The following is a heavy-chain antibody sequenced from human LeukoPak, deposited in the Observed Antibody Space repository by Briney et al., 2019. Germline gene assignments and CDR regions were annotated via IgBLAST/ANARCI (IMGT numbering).Heavy chain of an antibody. Sequence: GGSLRLSCAASGFTFSNAWMSWVRQAPGKGLEWVGRIKGKTDGGTTDYAAPVKGRFTISRDDSKNTLYLQMNSLKTEDTAVYYCTTGITFGGVIVTLFDYWGQGTLVTVSS. D-gene: IGHD3-16*02. CDR1: GFTFSNAW. CDR3: TTGITFGGVIVTLFDY. CDR2: IKGKTDGGTT. J-gene: IGHJ4*02. V-gene: IGHV3-15*01.